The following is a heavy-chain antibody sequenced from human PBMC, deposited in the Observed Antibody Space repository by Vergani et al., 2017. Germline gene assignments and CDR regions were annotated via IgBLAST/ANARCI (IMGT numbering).Heavy chain of an antibody. V-gene: IGHV3-30-3*01. J-gene: IGHJ4*02. CDR2: ISYDGSNK. CDR1: GFTFSSYA. Sequence: VQLVESGGGLVKPGGSLRLSCAASGFTFSSYAMHWVRQAPGKGLEWVAVISYDGSNKYYADSVKGRFTLSRDNSKNTLYLQMNSLRAEDTAVYYCARVRAIAIFGVGIRKRGIDYWGQGTLVTVSS. D-gene: IGHD3-3*01. CDR3: ARVRAIAIFGVGIRKRGIDY.